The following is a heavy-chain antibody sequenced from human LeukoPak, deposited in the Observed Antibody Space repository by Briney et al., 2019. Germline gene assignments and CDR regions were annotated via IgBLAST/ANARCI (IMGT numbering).Heavy chain of an antibody. D-gene: IGHD4-17*01. V-gene: IGHV3-33*08. CDR1: GFTVSSNY. CDR3: ARDRYGDYVLDY. CDR2: IWYDGSNK. Sequence: GGSLRLSCAASGFTVSSNYMSWVRQAPGKGLEWVAVIWYDGSNKYYADSVKGRFTISRDNSKNTLYLQMNSLRAEDTAVYYCARDRYGDYVLDYWGQGTLVTVSS. J-gene: IGHJ4*02.